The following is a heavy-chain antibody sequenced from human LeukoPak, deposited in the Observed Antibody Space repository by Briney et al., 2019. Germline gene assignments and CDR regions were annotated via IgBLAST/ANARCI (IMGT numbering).Heavy chain of an antibody. D-gene: IGHD3-10*01. CDR2: IYSSGDT. CDR1: GFTVSSKY. CDR3: ATSYYFGSGSYGYLDY. V-gene: IGHV3-53*01. Sequence: PGGSLRLSCAASGFTVSSKYMSWVRQTPGKGLQWVALIYSSGDTYTADSVKGRFTTSRDNSENTLYLQMDSLRAEDTAVYYCATSYYFGSGSYGYLDYWGQGTLVTVSS. J-gene: IGHJ4*02.